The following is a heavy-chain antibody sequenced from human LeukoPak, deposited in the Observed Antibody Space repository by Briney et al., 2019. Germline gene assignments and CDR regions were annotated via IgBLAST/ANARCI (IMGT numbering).Heavy chain of an antibody. CDR2: INHSGST. D-gene: IGHD3-22*01. Sequence: KPSETLSLTCAVYGGSLSGYYWSWIRKPPGKGLEWIGEINHSGSTNYNPSLKSRVTISVDTSKNQFSLKLSSVTAADTAVYYCARGVNKGYYYDSSGYYSKPTFDYWGQGTLVTVSS. CDR3: ARGVNKGYYYDSSGYYSKPTFDY. J-gene: IGHJ4*02. CDR1: GGSLSGYY. V-gene: IGHV4-34*01.